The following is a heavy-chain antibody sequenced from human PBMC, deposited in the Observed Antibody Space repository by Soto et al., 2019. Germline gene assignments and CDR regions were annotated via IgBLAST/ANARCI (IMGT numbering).Heavy chain of an antibody. CDR3: ASSVWVPSTMNYFDY. CDR1: GYSFSNYW. Sequence: GESLKISCKGSGYSFSNYWIAWVRQMPGKGLEWMGIIFPADSDTKYSPSFQGQVTISADKSISTAYLQWSSLKASDTAMYYCASSVWVPSTMNYFDYWGQGSLVTVSS. CDR2: IFPADSDT. V-gene: IGHV5-51*01. J-gene: IGHJ4*02. D-gene: IGHD2-8*01.